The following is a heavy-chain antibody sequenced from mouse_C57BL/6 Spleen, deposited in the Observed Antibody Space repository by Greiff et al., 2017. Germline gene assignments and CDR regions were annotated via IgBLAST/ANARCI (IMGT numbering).Heavy chain of an antibody. CDR2: IDPSDSET. CDR1: GYTFTSYW. D-gene: IGHD2-4*01. Sequence: VQLQQPGAELVRPGSSVKLSCKASGYTFTSYWMHWVKQRPIQGLEWIGNIDPSDSETHYNQKFKDKATLTVDKSSSTAYMQLSSLTSEDSAVYYCARWRDYEGPYAMDYWGQGTSVTVSS. V-gene: IGHV1-52*01. J-gene: IGHJ4*01. CDR3: ARWRDYEGPYAMDY.